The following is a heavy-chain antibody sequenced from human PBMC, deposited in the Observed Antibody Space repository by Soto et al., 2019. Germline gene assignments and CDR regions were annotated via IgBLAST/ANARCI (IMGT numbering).Heavy chain of an antibody. CDR2: IIPIFGTA. D-gene: IGHD4-4*01. J-gene: IGHJ5*02. Sequence: SVKVSCKASGGTFSSYAISWVRQAPGQGLEWMGGIIPIFGTANYAQKFQGRVTITADKSTSTAYMELTSLRSEDTAVYYCARSKTPLMTTVTTGFDPWGQGTLVTVSS. CDR3: ARSKTPLMTTVTTGFDP. CDR1: GGTFSSYA. V-gene: IGHV1-69*06.